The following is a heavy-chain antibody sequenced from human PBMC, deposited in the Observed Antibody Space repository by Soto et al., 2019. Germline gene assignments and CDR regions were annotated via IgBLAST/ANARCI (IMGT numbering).Heavy chain of an antibody. CDR3: ARIGSYGYPLDY. J-gene: IGHJ4*02. D-gene: IGHD3-16*01. CDR1: GFTLSDYY. V-gene: IGHV3-11*01. CDR2: ISGSADTI. Sequence: GGSLRLSCEASGFTLSDYYMTWIRQAPGKGLEWVSYISGSADTIYYADSVKGRFTISRDNTKKSLYLQMNSLRADDTAVYYCARIGSYGYPLDYWGRGTLVTVSS.